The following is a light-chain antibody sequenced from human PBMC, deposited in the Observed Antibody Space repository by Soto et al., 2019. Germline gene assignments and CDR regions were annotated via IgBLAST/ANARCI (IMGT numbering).Light chain of an antibody. CDR3: QQYYSYWT. CDR1: QSISNW. CDR2: KAS. J-gene: IGKJ1*01. Sequence: DIQMTQSPSTLSASVGDRVTITCRASQSISNWLAWYQQKPGKAPKLIIYKASTLESGVPSRFSGSGSGTEFTLTISSLQPDDFATYHCQQYYSYWTFGQGTKVEIK. V-gene: IGKV1-5*03.